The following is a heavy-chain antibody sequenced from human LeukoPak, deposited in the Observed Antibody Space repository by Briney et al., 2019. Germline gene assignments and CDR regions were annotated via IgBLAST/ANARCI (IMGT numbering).Heavy chain of an antibody. J-gene: IGHJ4*02. CDR1: GGSISSYY. V-gene: IGHV4-59*08. D-gene: IGHD3-22*01. Sequence: SETLSLTCTVSGGSISSYYWSWIRQSPGKGLEWIGYIYYSGSANYNPSLKSRVTISVDTSKNQFSLKLSSVTAADTAVYFCARQRTDDSSGSLDYWGQGTLVTVSS. CDR3: ARQRTDDSSGSLDY. CDR2: IYYSGSA.